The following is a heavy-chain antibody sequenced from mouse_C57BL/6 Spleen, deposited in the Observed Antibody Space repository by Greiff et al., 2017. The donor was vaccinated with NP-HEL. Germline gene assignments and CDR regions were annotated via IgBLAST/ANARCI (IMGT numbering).Heavy chain of an antibody. CDR2: IYPNNGGT. J-gene: IGHJ2*01. Sequence: VQLQQPGPELVKPGASVKISCKASGYTFTHYFINWVKQRHGKSLEWIGDIYPNNGGTSYNQKFKGKTTLTVDKSSSADYMELRSLTSEDSAVYYCARSGGSSYYFDDWGQGTTLTVSS. V-gene: IGHV1-26*01. D-gene: IGHD1-1*01. CDR1: GYTFTHYF. CDR3: ARSGGSSYYFDD.